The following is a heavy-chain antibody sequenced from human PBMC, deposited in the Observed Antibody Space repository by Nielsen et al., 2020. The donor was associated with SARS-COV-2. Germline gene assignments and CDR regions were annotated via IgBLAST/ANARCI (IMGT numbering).Heavy chain of an antibody. CDR1: GFSFNEYA. V-gene: IGHV3-9*01. CDR2: ISWNSGSI. D-gene: IGHD5-12*01. Sequence: SLKISCAVSGFSFNEYAMQWVRQAPGKGMEWVSGISWNSGSIGYADSVKGRFTISRDNAKNSLYLQMNSLRAEDTALYYCATGGAGFFYGMDVWGQGTTVTVSS. J-gene: IGHJ6*02. CDR3: ATGGAGFFYGMDV.